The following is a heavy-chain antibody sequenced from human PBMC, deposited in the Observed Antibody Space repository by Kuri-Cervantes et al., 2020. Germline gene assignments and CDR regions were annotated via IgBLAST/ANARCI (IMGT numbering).Heavy chain of an antibody. Sequence: GESLKISCAASGFTFSSYSMNWVRQAPGKGLEWVSFISSSSSTIYYTDSVKGRFTISRDNAKNSLYLQMNRLRAEDTAVYYCAKATNYGDQHFDYWGQGTLVTVSS. V-gene: IGHV3-48*01. CDR2: ISSSSSTI. D-gene: IGHD4-17*01. J-gene: IGHJ4*02. CDR1: GFTFSSYS. CDR3: AKATNYGDQHFDY.